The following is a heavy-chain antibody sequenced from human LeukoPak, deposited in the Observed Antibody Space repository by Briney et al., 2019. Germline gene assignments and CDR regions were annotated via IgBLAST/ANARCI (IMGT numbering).Heavy chain of an antibody. CDR2: IYYSGST. J-gene: IGHJ4*02. CDR1: GGSFSSYY. D-gene: IGHD3-22*01. Sequence: PSETLSLTCTVSGGSFSSYYWSWIRQPPGKGLVWIGYIYYSGSTNYNPSLKSRVTMSIDTSKNQFSLKVTSVTAADTAVYYCARVDYDSSGYFDYGGQGTPVTVSS. CDR3: ARVDYDSSGYFDY. V-gene: IGHV4-59*01.